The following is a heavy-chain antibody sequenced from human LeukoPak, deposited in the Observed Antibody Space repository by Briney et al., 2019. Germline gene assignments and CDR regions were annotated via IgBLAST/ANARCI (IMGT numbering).Heavy chain of an antibody. CDR2: INTASVPK. Sequence: PGGSLRPSCVASGFAFNNYKMNWVRQAPGKGLEWVSFINTASVPKYYANSVGGRFTISRDDAKNSIHLQMNNLRAEDTAVYYCARASGSGLGAFDLWGQGTMVTVSS. J-gene: IGHJ3*01. D-gene: IGHD3-10*01. CDR3: ARASGSGLGAFDL. CDR1: GFAFNNYK. V-gene: IGHV3-48*04.